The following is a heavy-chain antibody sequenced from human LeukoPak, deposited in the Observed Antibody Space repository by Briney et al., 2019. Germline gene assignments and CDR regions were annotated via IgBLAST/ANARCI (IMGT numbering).Heavy chain of an antibody. D-gene: IGHD3-22*01. CDR1: GYSFTNYW. V-gene: IGHV5-10-1*01. J-gene: IGHJ4*02. Sequence: GESLKISCKGSGYSFTNYWISWVRQMPGKGLEWMGRIDPSDSYTKYSPSFQGHVTISVDKSISTAYLQWSSLKASDSAMYYCARLRYDSSGYDYWGQGNLVTVSS. CDR3: ARLRYDSSGYDY. CDR2: IDPSDSYT.